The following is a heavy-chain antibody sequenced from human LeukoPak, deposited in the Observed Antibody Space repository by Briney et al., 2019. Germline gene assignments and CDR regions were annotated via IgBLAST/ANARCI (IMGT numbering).Heavy chain of an antibody. CDR1: GFTFSSYA. CDR3: AKARIAVGPEGGFFDY. Sequence: GGSLRLSCAASGFTFSSYAMSWVRQAPGKGLEWVSAISGSGGSTYYADSVKGRFTISRDNSKNTLYLQMNSLRAEDTAVYYCAKARIAVGPEGGFFDYWGQGTLVTVSS. V-gene: IGHV3-23*01. D-gene: IGHD6-19*01. CDR2: ISGSGGST. J-gene: IGHJ4*02.